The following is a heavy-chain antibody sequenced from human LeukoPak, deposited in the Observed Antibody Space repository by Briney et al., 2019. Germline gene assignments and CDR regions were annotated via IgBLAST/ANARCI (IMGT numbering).Heavy chain of an antibody. CDR3: ATGEDTAMVGDFDY. V-gene: IGHV1-2*02. D-gene: IGHD5-18*01. CDR2: INPNSGGT. J-gene: IGHJ4*02. CDR1: GYTFTGYY. Sequence: ASVKVSCKASGYTFTGYYMHWVRQAPGQGLEWMGWINPNSGGTNYAQKLQGRVTMTTDTSTSTAYMELRSLRSDDTAVYYCATGEDTAMVGDFDYWGQGTLVTVSS.